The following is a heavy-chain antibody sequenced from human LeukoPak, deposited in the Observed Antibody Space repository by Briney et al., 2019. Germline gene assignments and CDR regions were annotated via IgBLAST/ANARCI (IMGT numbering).Heavy chain of an antibody. V-gene: IGHV3-30*02. Sequence: PGGSLRLSCAASGLTFSNFPMHWFRQAPGKGLEWVALIQDDGATTNYVDSVRGRFTISRDNSKSTVYLQMNSLKPDDTAVYYCATQSITLVVVISPFDYWGQGTLVTVSS. D-gene: IGHD3-22*01. CDR3: ATQSITLVVVISPFDY. J-gene: IGHJ4*02. CDR2: IQDDGATT. CDR1: GLTFSNFP.